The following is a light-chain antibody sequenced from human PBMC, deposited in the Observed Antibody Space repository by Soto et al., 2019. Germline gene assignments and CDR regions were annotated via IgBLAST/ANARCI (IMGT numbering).Light chain of an antibody. V-gene: IGLV2-23*01. J-gene: IGLJ1*01. Sequence: QSVLTQPASVSGSPGQSITISCTGTSSDVGSYNLVSWYQQHPGKAPKLMIYEGSKRPSGVSNRFSGSKSGNTASLTISGLQHEEEADYSCCSYAGSSTYVFGTGTKVTV. CDR3: CSYAGSSTYV. CDR1: SSDVGSYNL. CDR2: EGS.